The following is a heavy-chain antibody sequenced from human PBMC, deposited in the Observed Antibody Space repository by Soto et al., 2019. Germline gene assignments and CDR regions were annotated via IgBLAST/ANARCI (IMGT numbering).Heavy chain of an antibody. D-gene: IGHD6-13*01. CDR3: ASGASRWYPYFFDS. CDR1: EGTFNSYA. V-gene: IGHV1-69*01. Sequence: QAQVVQSGAEVRKPGSSVKLSCKASEGTFNSYAIAWVRQAPGQGLEWMGGIIPYYNTLNYAQKFQDRVTSTADDSTNTVDMELSSLRSDDTAVYFCASGASRWYPYFFDSWAQGTLVTVSS. CDR2: IIPYYNTL. J-gene: IGHJ4*02.